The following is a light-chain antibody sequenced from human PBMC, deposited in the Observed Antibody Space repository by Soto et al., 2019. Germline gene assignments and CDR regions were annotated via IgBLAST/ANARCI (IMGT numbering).Light chain of an antibody. Sequence: ETVLTQSPGTLYLSPGERATLSCRASQSVSNNYVNWYQQKPGQSPRLLIYDVSNRATGIPDRFSGAGSGTDFTLTISRLEPEDFAVYYCQLYGSSPPNTFGQGTKLEI. V-gene: IGKV3-20*01. CDR2: DVS. J-gene: IGKJ2*01. CDR3: QLYGSSPPNT. CDR1: QSVSNNY.